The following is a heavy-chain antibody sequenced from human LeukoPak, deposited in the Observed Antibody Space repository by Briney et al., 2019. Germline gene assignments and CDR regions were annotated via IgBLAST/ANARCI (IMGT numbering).Heavy chain of an antibody. CDR3: ARTGYSYVSGYYYGMDV. J-gene: IGHJ6*02. D-gene: IGHD5-18*01. CDR2: ISSSGSTI. CDR1: GFTFSDYY. V-gene: IGHV3-11*01. Sequence: GGSLRLSCAASGFTFSDYYMSWVRQALGKGLGWVSYISSSGSTIYYADSVKCRFTISGDNAKNSLYLQMNSLRAEDTAVYYCARTGYSYVSGYYYGMDVWGQGTTVTVSS.